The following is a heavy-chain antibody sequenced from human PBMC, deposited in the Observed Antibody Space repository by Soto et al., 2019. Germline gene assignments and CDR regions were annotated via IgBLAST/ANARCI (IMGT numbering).Heavy chain of an antibody. D-gene: IGHD2-2*01. CDR3: ARDHQYQLPSDV. Sequence: QAQLVESGGGMVQPGRSLRLSCVASGVTFNRYAMHWVRQAPGKGLEWVAVISYDGSNKYYADSVKGRFTISRDKSNNTLYLQMNTLKAEDSAVYYCARDHQYQLPSDVWGQGTTVTVS. V-gene: IGHV3-30*04. J-gene: IGHJ6*02. CDR1: GVTFNRYA. CDR2: ISYDGSNK.